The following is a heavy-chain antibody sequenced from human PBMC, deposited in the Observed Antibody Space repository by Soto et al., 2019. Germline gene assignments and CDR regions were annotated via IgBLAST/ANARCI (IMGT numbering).Heavy chain of an antibody. CDR3: AGGQYYFDY. CDR2: ISYDGSNK. CDR1: EFPFSNYG. V-gene: IGHV3-30*03. J-gene: IGHJ4*02. Sequence: QVQLVESGGGVVQPGRSLRLSCAASEFPFSNYGMHWVRQAPGKGLEWVAHISYDGSNKHYADSVKGRFTISRDNSKNMLFLQMSSLRTEDTAVYYCAGGQYYFDYCGQGTRGSVSS. D-gene: IGHD2-15*01.